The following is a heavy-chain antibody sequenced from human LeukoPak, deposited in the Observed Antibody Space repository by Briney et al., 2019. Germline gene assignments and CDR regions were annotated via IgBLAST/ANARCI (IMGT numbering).Heavy chain of an antibody. J-gene: IGHJ4*02. D-gene: IGHD6-13*01. CDR1: GFTSRNYW. CDR2: INSDGSSR. CDR3: ASASSHRIAAGGDY. Sequence: TGGSLRLSCAASGFTSRNYWMHWVRQAPGKGLVWVSRINSDGSSRNYEDSVKGRFTISRANAKNPLYLQMNSLRAEDTAVYYCASASSHRIAAGGDYWGQGTLVTVSS. V-gene: IGHV3-74*01.